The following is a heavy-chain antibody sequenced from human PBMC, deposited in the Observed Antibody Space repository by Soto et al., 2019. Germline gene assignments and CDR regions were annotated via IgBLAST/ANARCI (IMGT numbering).Heavy chain of an antibody. CDR1: GGSISSGSYY. J-gene: IGHJ4*02. V-gene: IGHV4-39*01. CDR3: ARHYPFGSGSYSPYYFDS. CDR2: VYYSWTA. Sequence: ETLSRTCPVSGGSISSGSYYWAWIRQPPGEGLDWIGNVYYSWTAYYNPSLKSRITISVDTSKNQFSLKLNSVTDADTAVYYCARHYPFGSGSYSPYYFDSWGQGTLVTVYS. D-gene: IGHD3-10*01.